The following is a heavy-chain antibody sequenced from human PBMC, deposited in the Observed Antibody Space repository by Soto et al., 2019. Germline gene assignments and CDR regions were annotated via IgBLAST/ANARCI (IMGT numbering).Heavy chain of an antibody. CDR2: IIPIFGTA. Sequence: QVQLVQSGAEVKKPGSSVKVSCKASGGTFSSYAISWVRQAPGQGLEWMGGIIPIFGTANYAQKFQGRVTITADESTSTAYMELSRMRSEDTAVYYCARCPLRLAPYYYYGMDVWGQGTTVTVSS. CDR1: GGTFSSYA. CDR3: ARCPLRLAPYYYYGMDV. V-gene: IGHV1-69*01. D-gene: IGHD6-19*01. J-gene: IGHJ6*02.